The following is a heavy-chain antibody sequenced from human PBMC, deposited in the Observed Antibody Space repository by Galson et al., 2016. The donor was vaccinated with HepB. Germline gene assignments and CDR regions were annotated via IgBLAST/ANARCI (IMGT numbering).Heavy chain of an antibody. V-gene: IGHV5-10-1*01. CDR3: PRHRSMIAPPLFDI. CDR1: GYSFNRYW. CDR2: IDPSDSYT. Sequence: QSGAEVKKPGDSLRISCKASGYSFNRYWISWVRQMPGKGLEWMGRIDPSDSYTNYSPSFEGHVTISSDKPIATAYLQWTSLKASDTAMYYCPRHRSMIAPPLFDIWGQGIMVTVSS. D-gene: IGHD2-21*01. J-gene: IGHJ3*02.